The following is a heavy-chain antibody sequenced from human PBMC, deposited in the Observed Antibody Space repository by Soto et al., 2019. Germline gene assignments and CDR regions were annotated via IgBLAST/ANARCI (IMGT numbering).Heavy chain of an antibody. CDR3: ARDLWWYLH. J-gene: IGHJ4*02. CDR1: GFTFSSHA. V-gene: IGHV3-23*01. CDR2: ISGGAEGA. D-gene: IGHD2-15*01. Sequence: EVQLLESGGGXXXXGGAXXXXXXASGFTFSSHAMSWVRQAPGKGLEWLSSISGGAEGAYYADSVKGRFTISRDNSKNTLYLQMNSLRAEDTAVYYCARDLWWYLHWGQGTLVTVSS.